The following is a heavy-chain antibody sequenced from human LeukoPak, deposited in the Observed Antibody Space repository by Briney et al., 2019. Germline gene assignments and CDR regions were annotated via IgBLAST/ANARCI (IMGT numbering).Heavy chain of an antibody. J-gene: IGHJ4*02. D-gene: IGHD3-22*01. CDR2: INHSGST. CDR3: ARCYYDSSGYYDDY. Sequence: SETLSLTCAVYGGSFSGYYWSWIRQPPGKGLEWIGEINHSGSTNYNPSLKSRVTISVDTSKNQFSLKLSSVTAADTAVYYCARCYYDSSGYYDDYWGQGTLVTVSS. V-gene: IGHV4-34*01. CDR1: GGSFSGYY.